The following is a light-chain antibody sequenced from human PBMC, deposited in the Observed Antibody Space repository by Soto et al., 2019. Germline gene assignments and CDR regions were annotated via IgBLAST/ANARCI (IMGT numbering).Light chain of an antibody. CDR3: QQYESYSPWT. CDR1: ETITSW. Sequence: DIQMTQSASTLSASVGDRFTITCRSSETITSWMAWYQQKPGKAPKLLIYDASTLQSGVPSRYSGSGSGTEFTLTISNLQPDDFATYYCQQYESYSPWTFGQGTKV. J-gene: IGKJ1*01. V-gene: IGKV1-5*01. CDR2: DAS.